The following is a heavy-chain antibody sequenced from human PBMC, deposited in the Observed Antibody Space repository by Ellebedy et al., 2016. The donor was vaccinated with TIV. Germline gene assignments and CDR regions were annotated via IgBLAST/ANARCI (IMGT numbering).Heavy chain of an antibody. CDR2: IKQDGSEK. CDR3: ARDPQLYFDY. V-gene: IGHV3-7*03. Sequence: GESLKISCAASGFTFSSYWMNWVRQAPGKGLEWVANIKQDGSEKYYVDSVKGRFTISRDNVKNSLYLQMNSLRAEDTAVYYCARDPQLYFDYWGQGTLVTVSS. D-gene: IGHD2-15*01. CDR1: GFTFSSYW. J-gene: IGHJ4*02.